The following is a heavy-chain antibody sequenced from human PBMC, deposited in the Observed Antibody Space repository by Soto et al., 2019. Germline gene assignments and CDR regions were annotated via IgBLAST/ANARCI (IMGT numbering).Heavy chain of an antibody. Sequence: GASVKVSCKASGYTFSSYGISWVRQAPGQGLEWMGWISAYNGNTKNAQNLQGRVTLTTDTSTSTAYMELRSLRYDDTAVYFCARGADFWSGYRWFDPWGRGTLVTVSS. CDR1: GYTFSSYG. V-gene: IGHV1-18*01. J-gene: IGHJ5*02. D-gene: IGHD3-3*01. CDR2: ISAYNGNT. CDR3: ARGADFWSGYRWFDP.